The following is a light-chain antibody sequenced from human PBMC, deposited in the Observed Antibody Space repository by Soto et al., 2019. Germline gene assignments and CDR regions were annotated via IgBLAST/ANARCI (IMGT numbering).Light chain of an antibody. CDR1: QSISDT. V-gene: IGKV3-20*01. J-gene: IGKJ5*01. CDR2: GAS. CDR3: QQYGYSPIT. Sequence: EIVLTQSPATLSSFPGDRVTLSFRASQSISDTLAWYQQKPGQAPRLLIYGASSRATGIPDRFSGSGSGTDFTLTIDGLEPEDFVVYYCQQYGYSPITFGQGTRLEIK.